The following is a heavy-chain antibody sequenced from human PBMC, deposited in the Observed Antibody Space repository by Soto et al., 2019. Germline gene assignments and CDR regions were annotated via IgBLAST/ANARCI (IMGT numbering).Heavy chain of an antibody. CDR1: GYTFTSYA. CDR2: INAGNGNT. CDR3: ARSQGSCSSTSCPNWFDP. D-gene: IGHD2-2*01. V-gene: IGHV1-3*01. Sequence: ASVKVSCKASGYTFTSYAMHWVRQAPGQRLEWMGWINAGNGNTKYSQKFQGRVTITRDTSASTAYMELSSLRSEDTAVYYCARSQGSCSSTSCPNWFDPWGQGTLVTVSS. J-gene: IGHJ5*02.